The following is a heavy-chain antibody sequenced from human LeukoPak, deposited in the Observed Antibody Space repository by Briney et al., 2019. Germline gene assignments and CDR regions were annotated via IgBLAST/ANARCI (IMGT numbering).Heavy chain of an antibody. CDR3: ANRPMLGELLGQFGY. CDR2: ISGSGGST. J-gene: IGHJ4*02. D-gene: IGHD3-10*02. CDR1: GFTYSSFA. V-gene: IGHV3-23*01. Sequence: QPGGSLTLSCAASGFTYSSFAMSWVRQAPGKGLVGVSAISGSGGSTSYADYVKGGFTIYRANSKTTLYLKMNSLSAEDTAVYYCANRPMLGELLGQFGYWGQGTLVTVSS.